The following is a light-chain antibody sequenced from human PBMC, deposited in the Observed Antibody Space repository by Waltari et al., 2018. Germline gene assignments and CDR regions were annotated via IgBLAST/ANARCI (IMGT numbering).Light chain of an antibody. CDR2: DAS. V-gene: IGKV3-11*01. Sequence: ELVLTQSPATLSLSPGERATLSCRASQSVGDYLAWYQQKPGQAPRLLIYDASIRATAIPARFSGSGSGTDFTLTISSLEPEDVAVYYCQQRSNWPQITFGGGTKVQIK. CDR3: QQRSNWPQIT. J-gene: IGKJ4*01. CDR1: QSVGDY.